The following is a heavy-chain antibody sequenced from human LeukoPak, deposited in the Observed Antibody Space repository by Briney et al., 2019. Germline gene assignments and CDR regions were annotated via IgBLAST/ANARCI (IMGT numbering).Heavy chain of an antibody. J-gene: IGHJ4*02. Sequence: GGSLRLSCAASGFTFSSYGMHWVRQAPGKGLEWVAVISYDGSNKYYADSVKGRFTISRDNSKNTLYLQMNSLRAEDTAVYYCAKGSFGLQIDYWGQGTLVTVSS. CDR2: ISYDGSNK. V-gene: IGHV3-30*18. CDR3: AKGSFGLQIDY. CDR1: GFTFSSYG. D-gene: IGHD5-24*01.